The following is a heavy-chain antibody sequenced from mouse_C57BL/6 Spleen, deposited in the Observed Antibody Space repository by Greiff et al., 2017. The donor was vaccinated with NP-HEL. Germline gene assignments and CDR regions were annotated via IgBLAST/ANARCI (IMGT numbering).Heavy chain of an antibody. CDR2: ISYDGSN. CDR3: ARVDGYYGYYAMDY. Sequence: EVQLQQSGPGLVKPSQSLSLTCSVTGYSITSGYYWNWIRQFPGNKLEWMGYISYDGSNNYNPSLKNRISITRDTSKNQFFLKLNSVTTEDTATYYCARVDGYYGYYAMDYWGQGTSVTVSS. V-gene: IGHV3-6*01. CDR1: GYSITSGYY. J-gene: IGHJ4*01. D-gene: IGHD2-3*01.